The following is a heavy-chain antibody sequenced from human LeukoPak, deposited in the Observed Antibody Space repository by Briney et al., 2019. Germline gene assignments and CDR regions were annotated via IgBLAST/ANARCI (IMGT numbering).Heavy chain of an antibody. V-gene: IGHV4-34*01. D-gene: IGHD5-12*01. CDR3: ARGRGGRYSGYGNWFAP. J-gene: IGHJ5*02. Sequence: SETLSLTCAVYGGSFSGYYWSWIRQPPGKGLEWVGEINHSGSTNYNPSLKTRISISVDTSKNQLSMSLSSVTAADTAVDYWARGRGGRYSGYGNWFAPWGQGTLVTVSS. CDR1: GGSFSGYY. CDR2: INHSGST.